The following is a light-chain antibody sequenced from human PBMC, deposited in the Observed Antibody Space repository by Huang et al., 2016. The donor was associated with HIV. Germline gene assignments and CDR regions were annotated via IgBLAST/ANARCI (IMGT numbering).Light chain of an antibody. CDR1: QSIINF. Sequence: DIVLTQSPATLSLSPGERATLSCRASQSIINFLAWYQQKPGQGPRLLIYDASNRATGSPARFSGRGSGTDFTLTISSLEPEDFAVYYCQQRGDWPLTFGGGTKVEI. CDR3: QQRGDWPLT. V-gene: IGKV3-11*01. J-gene: IGKJ4*01. CDR2: DAS.